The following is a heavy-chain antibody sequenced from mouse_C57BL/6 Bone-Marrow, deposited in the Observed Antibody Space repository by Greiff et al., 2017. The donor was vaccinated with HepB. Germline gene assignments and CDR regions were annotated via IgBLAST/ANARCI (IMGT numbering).Heavy chain of an antibody. CDR2: ISYDGSN. D-gene: IGHD2-3*01. CDR1: GYSITSCYY. CDR3: ARDIYEGYAYCGMDY. Sequence: EVKLMESGPGLVKPSQSLSLTCSVSGYSITSCYYWYWIRQFPGNKLEWVGYISYDGSNNYNPSLKNRISITRDTTKNQFFLKLNAVTTEDTATYYCARDIYEGYAYCGMDYRGQGTSVTVAS. J-gene: IGHJ4*01. V-gene: IGHV3-6*01.